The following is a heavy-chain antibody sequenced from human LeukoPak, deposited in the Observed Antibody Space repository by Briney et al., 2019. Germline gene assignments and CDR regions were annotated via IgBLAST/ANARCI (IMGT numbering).Heavy chain of an antibody. CDR2: ISGSSDNT. V-gene: IGHV3-23*01. CDR1: GFPFSNYD. Sequence: GGSLRLSCAASGFPFSNYDMTWVRQAPGKGLEWVSLISGSSDNTYSADSVKGRFTISRDNSKNTLYLQMNSLRAEDTAIYYCAKGGRLDDWGQGTLVTVSS. J-gene: IGHJ4*02. CDR3: AKGGRLDD.